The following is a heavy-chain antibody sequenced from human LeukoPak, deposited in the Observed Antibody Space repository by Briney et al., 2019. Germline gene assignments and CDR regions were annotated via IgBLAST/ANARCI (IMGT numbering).Heavy chain of an antibody. CDR1: GGSISSYY. D-gene: IGHD5-18*01. CDR2: IYTNGST. CDR3: ARLGYTYDYPWFEP. J-gene: IGHJ5*02. V-gene: IGHV4-4*07. Sequence: SETLSLTCTVSGGSISSYYWSWIRQPAGKGLEGVGRIYTNGSTNYNPSLKSRVTMSVDTSKNHFSLKLSSVTAADTVVYYCARLGYTYDYPWFEPWGQGNLVTVSS.